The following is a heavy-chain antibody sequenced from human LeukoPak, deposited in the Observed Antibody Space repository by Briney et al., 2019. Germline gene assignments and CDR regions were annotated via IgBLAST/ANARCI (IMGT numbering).Heavy chain of an antibody. CDR1: GGTFSSYA. J-gene: IGHJ4*02. CDR3: ARGGVGATNPDY. Sequence: PGASVKVSCKASGGTFSSYAISWVRQAPGQGLEWMGGIIPIFGTANYAQKFQGRVTITADESTSTAYMELSRLRSDDTAVFYCARGGVGATNPDYWGQGTLVTVSS. V-gene: IGHV1-69*13. CDR2: IIPIFGTA. D-gene: IGHD1-26*01.